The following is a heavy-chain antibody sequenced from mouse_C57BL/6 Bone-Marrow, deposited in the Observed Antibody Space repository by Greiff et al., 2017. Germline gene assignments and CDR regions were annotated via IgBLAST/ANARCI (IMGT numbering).Heavy chain of an antibody. J-gene: IGHJ2*01. CDR2: IDPENGDT. Sequence: VQLQQSGAELVRPGASVKLSCTASGFNIKDDYMHWVKQRPEQGLEWIGWIDPENGDTEYASKFQGKATITADTSSNTAYLQLSSLTSEDTAVYYCTTIITTGYWGQGTTRTVSS. V-gene: IGHV14-4*01. CDR1: GFNIKDDY. D-gene: IGHD1-2*01. CDR3: TTIITTGY.